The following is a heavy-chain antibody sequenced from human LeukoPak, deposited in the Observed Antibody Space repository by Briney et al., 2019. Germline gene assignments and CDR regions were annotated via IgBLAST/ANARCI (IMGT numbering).Heavy chain of an antibody. CDR2: INHSGST. CDR1: GGSFSGYS. Sequence: SETLSLTCAVYGGSFSGYSWNWIRQPPGKGLEWIGEINHSGSTNHNPSLKRRVTISVDTSKNQISLKLSSVTAADTAVYYCARETNYYFDYWGQGNLLTVSS. V-gene: IGHV4-34*01. J-gene: IGHJ4*02. CDR3: ARETNYYFDY. D-gene: IGHD2-8*01.